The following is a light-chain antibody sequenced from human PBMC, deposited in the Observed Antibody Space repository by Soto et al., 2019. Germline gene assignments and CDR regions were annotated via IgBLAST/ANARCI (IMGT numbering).Light chain of an antibody. J-gene: IGLJ3*02. CDR2: SDN. CDR3: ATWDDSLNAWV. V-gene: IGLV1-44*01. CDR1: NSNIGSYT. Sequence: QSVLTQPPSASGTPGQRVTISCSGRNSNIGSYTVNWYLQLPGTAPKLLIYSDNQRPSGVPDRFSGSKSGTSASLAISGLQSEDEADYHCATWDDSLNAWVFGGGTQLTVL.